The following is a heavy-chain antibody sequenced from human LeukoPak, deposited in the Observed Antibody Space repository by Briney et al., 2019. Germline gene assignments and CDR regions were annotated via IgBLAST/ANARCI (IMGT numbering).Heavy chain of an antibody. CDR1: GASISSGPHY. CDR2: IYSSGST. Sequence: KPSETLSLTCTVSGASISSGPHYWSWIRQPAGKGLEWIGRIYSSGSTNYNPSLESRVTISADTSKNQFSLTLHSVTAADTAVYYCARDAYSPDVFDMWGQGTMVTVS. V-gene: IGHV4-61*02. J-gene: IGHJ3*02. CDR3: ARDAYSPDVFDM. D-gene: IGHD4-11*01.